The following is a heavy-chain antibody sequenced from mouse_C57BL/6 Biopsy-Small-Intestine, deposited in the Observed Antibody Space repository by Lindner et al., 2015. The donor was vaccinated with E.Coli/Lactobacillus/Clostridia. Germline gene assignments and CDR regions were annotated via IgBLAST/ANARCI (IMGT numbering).Heavy chain of an antibody. D-gene: IGHD2-10*02. J-gene: IGHJ1*01. V-gene: IGHV1-74*01. CDR2: IIPMLGIA. CDR3: AKIKGEGNLADV. Sequence: SVKVSCKASGGTFSSYTVSWVRQAPGQGLEWMGRIIPMLGIANYAQKFQGRVTITADKSTSTAYMELSSLRSEDTAVYYCAKIKGEGNLADVWGQGATVTVSS. CDR1: GGTFSSYT.